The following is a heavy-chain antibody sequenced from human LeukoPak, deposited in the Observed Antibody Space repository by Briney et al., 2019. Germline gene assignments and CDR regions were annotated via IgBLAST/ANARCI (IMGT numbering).Heavy chain of an antibody. CDR3: ARLGQYSSGWYVIEYYFDY. V-gene: IGHV3-53*01. D-gene: IGHD6-19*01. Sequence: GGSLRLSCTVSGFTVSGNSMSWVRQAPGKGLEWVSFIYSDNTHYSDSVKGRFTISRDNSKNTLYLQMNSLRAEDTAVYYCARLGQYSSGWYVIEYYFDYWGQGTLVTVSS. CDR2: IYSDNT. J-gene: IGHJ4*02. CDR1: GFTVSGNS.